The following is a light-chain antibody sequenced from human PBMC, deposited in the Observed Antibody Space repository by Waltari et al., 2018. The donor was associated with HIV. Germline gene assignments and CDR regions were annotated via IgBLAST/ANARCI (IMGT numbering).Light chain of an antibody. CDR3: QQYVSSPWT. CDR1: QSLSNSY. CDR2: DAS. Sequence: EVVLTQSPGTLSLSPGERATLSCRASQSLSNSYLAWYQQKPGQAPRLLIYDASSRATGIPDKFSGSGSGTDFTLTISKLEPEYFAVYYCQQYVSSPWTFGQGTKVEIK. J-gene: IGKJ1*01. V-gene: IGKV3-20*01.